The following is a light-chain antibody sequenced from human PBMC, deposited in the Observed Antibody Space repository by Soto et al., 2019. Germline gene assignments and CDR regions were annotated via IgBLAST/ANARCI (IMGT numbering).Light chain of an antibody. CDR3: QHYVTSLTT. V-gene: IGKV3-11*01. CDR1: QSVGKY. CDR2: DAS. J-gene: IGKJ1*01. Sequence: EIVMTQSPATLSLSPGERATLSCRASQSVGKYLVWYQQKPGQAPRLLIYDASNRATGIPARFSGSGSGTDFTLTISSLEPEDFAVYYCQHYVTSLTTFGQGTKVDNK.